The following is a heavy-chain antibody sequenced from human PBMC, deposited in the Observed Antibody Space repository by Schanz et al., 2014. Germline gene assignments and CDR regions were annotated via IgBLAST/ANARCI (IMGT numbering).Heavy chain of an antibody. CDR2: MNPNSGNP. CDR3: ARDYSAYVGNYFDY. J-gene: IGHJ4*02. CDR1: GYTFTSYD. D-gene: IGHD5-12*01. V-gene: IGHV1-8*01. Sequence: QVQLVQSGAEVKKPGASVKVSCTASGYTFTSYDINWVRQAPGQGLEWLGWMNPNSGNPGFAQKFRGRVTMTTDTSRSTSYMELTSLRFDDTAVYYCARDYSAYVGNYFDYWGQGTLVTVSS.